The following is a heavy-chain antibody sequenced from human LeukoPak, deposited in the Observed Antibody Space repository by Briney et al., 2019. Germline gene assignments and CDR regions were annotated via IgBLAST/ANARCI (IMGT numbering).Heavy chain of an antibody. J-gene: IGHJ4*02. D-gene: IGHD2-15*01. V-gene: IGHV3-23*01. Sequence: GVCLRLSCAASGFTFRSYAMSWVRQAPGKGLEWVSAISGHGGSTYCADSVKGRFTISRDNSKNTLHLQMNSLRAEDTAVYYCAKDLFGEYCSGGSCYGDYWGQGTLVTVSS. CDR3: AKDLFGEYCSGGSCYGDY. CDR2: ISGHGGST. CDR1: GFTFRSYA.